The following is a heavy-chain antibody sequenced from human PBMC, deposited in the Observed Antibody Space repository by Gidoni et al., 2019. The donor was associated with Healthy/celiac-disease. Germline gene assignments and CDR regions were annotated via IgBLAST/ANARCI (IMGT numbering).Heavy chain of an antibody. CDR3: ARGSAYYDSSGFTWGFGY. J-gene: IGHJ4*02. CDR2: INAGNGNT. Sequence: QVQLVQSGAEVKKPGASVKVSCKASGYTFTSYAMHWVRQAPGQRLEWMGWINAGNGNTKYSQKFQGRVTITRDTSASTAYMELSSLRSEDTAVYYCARGSAYYDSSGFTWGFGYWGQGTLVTVSS. CDR1: GYTFTSYA. V-gene: IGHV1-3*01. D-gene: IGHD3-22*01.